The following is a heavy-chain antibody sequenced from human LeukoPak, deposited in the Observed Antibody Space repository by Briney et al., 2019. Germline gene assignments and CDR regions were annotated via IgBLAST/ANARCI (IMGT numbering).Heavy chain of an antibody. J-gene: IGHJ6*03. CDR3: ATHAGRKTGTDPTHYYYYMDV. CDR2: MNPNSGNT. D-gene: IGHD1-1*01. Sequence: ASVKVSCKASGYTFTSYDINWVRQATGQGLEWMGWMNPNSGNTGYAQKFQGRVTMTRNTSISTAYMELSSLRSEDTAVYYCATHAGRKTGTDPTHYYYYMDVWGKGTTVTVSS. CDR1: GYTFTSYD. V-gene: IGHV1-8*01.